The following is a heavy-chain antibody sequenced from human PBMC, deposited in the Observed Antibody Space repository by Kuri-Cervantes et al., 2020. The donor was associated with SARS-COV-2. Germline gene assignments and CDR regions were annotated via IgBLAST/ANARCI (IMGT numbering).Heavy chain of an antibody. CDR2: IYYSGST. D-gene: IGHD4-23*01. CDR3: ARVYGGQAPVKGGPALSFDY. J-gene: IGHJ4*02. V-gene: IGHV4-59*01. Sequence: GSLRLSCTVSGVSISSYYCSWIRQPPGKGLEWIGNIYYSGSTNYNPSLKSRVTISVDTSKNQFSLKLSSVTAADTAVYYCARVYGGQAPVKGGPALSFDYWGQGTLVTVSS. CDR1: GVSISSYY.